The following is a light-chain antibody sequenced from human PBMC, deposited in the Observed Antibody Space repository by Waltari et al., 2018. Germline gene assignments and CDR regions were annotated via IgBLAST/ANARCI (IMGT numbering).Light chain of an antibody. CDR3: QQYNGWRT. CDR2: AAS. CDR1: QTINSD. V-gene: IGKV3D-15*01. J-gene: IGKJ2*01. Sequence: EIVMTQSPATLSVSPGERATLSCRASQTINSDLAWYPQKPGQAPRLLIYAASTRATGIPVRFSGSGSGTEFTLTISSLQSEDFAVYYCQQYNGWRTFGQGTKLEIK.